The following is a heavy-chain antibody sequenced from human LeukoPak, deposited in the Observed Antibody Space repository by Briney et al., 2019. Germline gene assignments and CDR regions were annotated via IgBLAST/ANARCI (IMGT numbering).Heavy chain of an antibody. CDR3: ATLGAHAFDI. CDR1: GFTVSSNF. CDR2: IYSGGST. Sequence: GGSLRLSCAASGFTVSSNFMSWVRQAPGKGLEWVSVIYSGGSTYYADSVKGRFTISRHNSKNTLYLQMNSLRAEDTAVYYCATLGAHAFDIWGQGTMVTVSS. V-gene: IGHV3-53*04. J-gene: IGHJ3*02.